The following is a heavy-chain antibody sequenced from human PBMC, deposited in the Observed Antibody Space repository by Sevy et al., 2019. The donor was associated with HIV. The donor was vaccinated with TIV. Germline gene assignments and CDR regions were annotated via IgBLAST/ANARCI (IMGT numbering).Heavy chain of an antibody. CDR1: GFTVSSNY. CDR3: ARGWEQWLVGDEYFQH. CDR2: IYSGGST. D-gene: IGHD6-19*01. J-gene: IGHJ1*01. V-gene: IGHV3-53*01. Sequence: GGCLRLSCAASGFTVSSNYMSWVRQAPGKGLEWVSVIYSGGSTYYADSVKGRFTISRDNSKNTLYLQMNSLRAEDTAVYYCARGWEQWLVGDEYFQHWGQGTLVTVSS.